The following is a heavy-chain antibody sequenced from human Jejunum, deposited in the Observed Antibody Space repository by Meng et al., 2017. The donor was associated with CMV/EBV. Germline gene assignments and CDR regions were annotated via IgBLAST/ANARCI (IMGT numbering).Heavy chain of an antibody. CDR2: ITSSSTYI. Sequence: CPASGFTFRPSPMNWVRQAPGKGLEWVSSITSSSTYIYYADSVKGRFTISRDNAKNSLYLQMNSLRAEDTAVYYCARDYRTGDGSGWGQGTLVTVSS. D-gene: IGHD2-21*02. CDR3: ARDYRTGDGSG. J-gene: IGHJ4*02. V-gene: IGHV3-21*01. CDR1: GFTFRPSP.